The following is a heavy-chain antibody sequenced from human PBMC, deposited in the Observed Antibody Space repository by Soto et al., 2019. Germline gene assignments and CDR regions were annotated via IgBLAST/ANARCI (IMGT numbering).Heavy chain of an antibody. D-gene: IGHD2-21*01. CDR2: IYYSGST. V-gene: IGHV4-31*03. Sequence: SETLSLTCTVSGGSISSGGYYWSWFLQHPGKGLEWIGYIYYSGSTYYNPSLKSRVTLSLVTSKNELCLKLSSVTAADTAVYYCARDGSAAYNWFPARGQGTLVTVCS. CDR3: ARDGSAAYNWFPA. CDR1: GGSISSGGYY. J-gene: IGHJ5*02.